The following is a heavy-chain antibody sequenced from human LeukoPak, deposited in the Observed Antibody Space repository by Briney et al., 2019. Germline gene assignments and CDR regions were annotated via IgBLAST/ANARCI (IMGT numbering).Heavy chain of an antibody. CDR3: ATDRATQYFDY. J-gene: IGHJ4*02. CDR1: GITFRNYG. Sequence: GGSLRLSCAASGITFRNYGMHWVRQAPGKGLEWVAFIWYDGSNKYYADSVKGRFTISRDNSRNTLFLRMNSLRVEDTAVYYCATDRATQYFDYWGQGTLVSVPS. D-gene: IGHD2-15*01. V-gene: IGHV3-30*02. CDR2: IWYDGSNK.